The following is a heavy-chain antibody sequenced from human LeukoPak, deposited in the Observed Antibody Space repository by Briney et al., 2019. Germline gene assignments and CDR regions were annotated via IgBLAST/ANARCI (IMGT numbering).Heavy chain of an antibody. Sequence: SETLSLTCTVSGGSISSSSYYWGWIRQPPGKGLEWIGSIYYSGSTYYNPSLRSRVTISVDTSKNQFSLKLSSVTAADTAVHYCARGGNYYYDSSGTWGQGTLVTVSS. CDR1: GGSISSSSYY. D-gene: IGHD3-22*01. V-gene: IGHV4-39*07. CDR3: ARGGNYYYDSSGT. CDR2: IYYSGST. J-gene: IGHJ5*02.